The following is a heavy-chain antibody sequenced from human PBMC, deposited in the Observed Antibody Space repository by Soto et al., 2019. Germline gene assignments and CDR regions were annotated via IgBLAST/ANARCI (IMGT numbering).Heavy chain of an antibody. D-gene: IGHD4-17*01. V-gene: IGHV3-48*02. CDR3: ARDRAYGDLYWEGWFDP. J-gene: IGHJ5*02. CDR2: ISSSSSTI. Sequence: EVQLVESGGGLVQPGGSLRLSCAASGFTFSSYSMNWVRQAPGKGLEWVSYISSSSSTIYYADSVKGRFTISRDNAKNSLYLQMNSLRDEDTAVYYCARDRAYGDLYWEGWFDPWGQGTLVTVSS. CDR1: GFTFSSYS.